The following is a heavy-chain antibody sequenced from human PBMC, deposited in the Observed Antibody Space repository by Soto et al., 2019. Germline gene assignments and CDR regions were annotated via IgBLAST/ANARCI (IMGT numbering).Heavy chain of an antibody. Sequence: ASVKVSCKASGYSFTSYTLHWVRQAPGQSLEWMGWINTGNGNTKYSQNFQGRVTMIRDASASTAYMALSSLRSEDTAVYFCARNYYYDSSGYYRHFDYWGQGTRATVSS. CDR1: GYSFTSYT. D-gene: IGHD3-22*01. J-gene: IGHJ4*02. V-gene: IGHV1-3*04. CDR3: ARNYYYDSSGYYRHFDY. CDR2: INTGNGNT.